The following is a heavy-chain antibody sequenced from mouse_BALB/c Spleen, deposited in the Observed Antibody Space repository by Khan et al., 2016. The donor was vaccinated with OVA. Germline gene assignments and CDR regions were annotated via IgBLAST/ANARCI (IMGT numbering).Heavy chain of an antibody. Sequence: VQLLESGAELARPGASLKMSCKASGYTFTSYTIHWIKLGPGKGLEWIGYINPSNGYTNYNQKFKDKATLTADKSSTTAYMQLSSLTSDDSAVCNCVREGASMWYDGWFAFWGQGTLVTVSA. J-gene: IGHJ3*01. D-gene: IGHD2-14*01. CDR1: GYTFTSYT. CDR3: VREGASMWYDGWFAF. CDR2: INPSNGYT. V-gene: IGHV1-4*01.